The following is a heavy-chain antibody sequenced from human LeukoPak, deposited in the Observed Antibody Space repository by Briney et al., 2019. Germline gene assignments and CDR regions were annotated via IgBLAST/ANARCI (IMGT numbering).Heavy chain of an antibody. V-gene: IGHV4-59*01. CDR2: IYYSGST. CDR3: ARSSRGYGANFDY. D-gene: IGHD2-2*01. Sequence: SETLSLTCTVSGGSTSSYYWSWIRQPPGKGLEWIGHIYYSGSTNYNPSLKSRVTISLDTSKNQFSLKLTSVTAADTAVYYCARSSRGYGANFDYWGQGTLVTVSS. J-gene: IGHJ4*02. CDR1: GGSTSSYY.